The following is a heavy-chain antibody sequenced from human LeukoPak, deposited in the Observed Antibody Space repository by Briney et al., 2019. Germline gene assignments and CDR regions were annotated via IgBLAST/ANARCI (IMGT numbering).Heavy chain of an antibody. CDR1: GFTFNNAW. CDR3: TTLGYYDFWSGNYRDY. D-gene: IGHD3-3*01. J-gene: IGHJ4*02. CDR2: IKSKADGGTT. V-gene: IGHV3-15*01. Sequence: NPGGSLRLSCAASGFTFNNAWMNWVRQAPGKGLGWVGRIKSKADGGTTDYAAPVKGRFTISRDDSQNTLFLQMNSLKTEDTAVYYCTTLGYYDFWSGNYRDYWGQGTLVPVSS.